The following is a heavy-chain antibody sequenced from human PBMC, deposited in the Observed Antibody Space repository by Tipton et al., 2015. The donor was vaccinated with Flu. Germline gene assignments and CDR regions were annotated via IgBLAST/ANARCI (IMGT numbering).Heavy chain of an antibody. CDR3: AKSGGFDS. J-gene: IGHJ4*02. D-gene: IGHD1-26*01. Sequence: SLRLSCAASGFIGGSHGFHWVRQAPGKGLEWVAHIRSDETTEYADSVKGRFTISRDNSKDMLYLQMNSLRAEDTAVFYCAKSGGFDSWNQGALVIVSS. CDR1: GFIGGSHG. CDR2: IRSDETTE. V-gene: IGHV3-30*02.